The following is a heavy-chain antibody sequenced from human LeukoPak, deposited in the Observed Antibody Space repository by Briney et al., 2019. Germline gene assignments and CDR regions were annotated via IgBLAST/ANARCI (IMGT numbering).Heavy chain of an antibody. V-gene: IGHV4-59*10. CDR2: IYSPGTN. Sequence: SETLSLTCAVYGGSFSDYYWSWIRQPAGKGLEWIGRIYSPGTNYNYNPSVKSRVTISIDTSKNQFSVKLTSVTAADTAVYYCARGIGTSYNSSRDAFDIWGQGTMVTVSS. J-gene: IGHJ3*02. CDR1: GGSFSDYY. CDR3: ARGIGTSYNSSRDAFDI. D-gene: IGHD3-22*01.